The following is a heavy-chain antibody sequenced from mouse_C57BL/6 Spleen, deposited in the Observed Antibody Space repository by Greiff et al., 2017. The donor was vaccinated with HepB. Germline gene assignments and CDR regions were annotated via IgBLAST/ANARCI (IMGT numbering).Heavy chain of an antibody. CDR1: GFNIKDYY. D-gene: IGHD2-4*01. V-gene: IGHV14-1*01. J-gene: IGHJ2*01. Sequence: EVKLQESGAELVRPGASVKLSCTASGFNIKDYYMHWVKQRPEQGLEWIGRIDPEDGDTEYAPKFQGKATMTADPSPNTAYLQLTSLTSEDTAVYYCTTEITPFDYWGQGTTLTVSS. CDR2: IDPEDGDT. CDR3: TTEITPFDY.